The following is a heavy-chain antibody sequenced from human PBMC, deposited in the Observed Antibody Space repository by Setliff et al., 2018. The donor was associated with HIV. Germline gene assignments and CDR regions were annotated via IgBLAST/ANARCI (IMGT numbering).Heavy chain of an antibody. V-gene: IGHV4-4*02. CDR2: IYHSGIV. CDR1: W. CDR3: ARAGYHGSISYWEYFHY. D-gene: IGHD3-22*01. J-gene: IGHJ1*01. Sequence: WMSWVRQSPAKGLEWIGEIYHSGIVNYNPSLQSRVIISVDTSKNQFSLKLSSVTAADTAVYYCARAGYHGSISYWEYFHYWGQGTLVTVSS.